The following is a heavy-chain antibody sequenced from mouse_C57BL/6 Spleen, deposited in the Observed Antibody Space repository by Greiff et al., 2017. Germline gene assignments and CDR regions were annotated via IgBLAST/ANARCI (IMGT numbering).Heavy chain of an antibody. Sequence: QVQLQQPGAELVKPGASVKMSCKASGYTFTSYWITWVKQRPGQGLEWIGDIYPGSGSTNYNEKFKSKATLTVDTSSSTAYMQLSSLTSEDSAVYYCARVPNYDLGYFDVWGTGTAVTVSS. CDR1: GYTFTSYW. CDR3: ARVPNYDLGYFDV. J-gene: IGHJ1*03. CDR2: IYPGSGST. D-gene: IGHD2-4*01. V-gene: IGHV1-55*01.